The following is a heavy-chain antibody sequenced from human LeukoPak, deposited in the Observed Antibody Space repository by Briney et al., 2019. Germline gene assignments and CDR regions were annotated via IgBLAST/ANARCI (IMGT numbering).Heavy chain of an antibody. CDR3: GKTTTGYSSGQKPAWPVDY. D-gene: IGHD6-19*01. V-gene: IGHV3-23*01. CDR2: IFGSGGSA. CDR1: GFTFGSYA. Sequence: GGSLRLSCEASGFTFGSYAMYWVRQAPGEGLEWVAGIFGSGGSAHYADSVKGRFTISRDNSKNTVYLQINSLGAEDTAVYYCGKTTTGYSSGQKPAWPVDYWGQGTLVTVSS. J-gene: IGHJ4*02.